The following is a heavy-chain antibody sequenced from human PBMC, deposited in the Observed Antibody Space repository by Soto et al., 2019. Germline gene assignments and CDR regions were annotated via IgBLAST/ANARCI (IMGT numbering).Heavy chain of an antibody. CDR2: IRSKANSYAT. D-gene: IGHD5-12*01. CDR3: TRLVDSGYDLYYYYGMDV. CDR1: SGSA. J-gene: IGHJ6*02. Sequence: SGSAMHWVRQASGKGLEWAGRIRSKANSYATAYAASVKGRFTISKDDSKNTAYLQMNSLKTEDTAVYYCTRLVDSGYDLYYYYGMDVWGQGTTVTVSS. V-gene: IGHV3-73*01.